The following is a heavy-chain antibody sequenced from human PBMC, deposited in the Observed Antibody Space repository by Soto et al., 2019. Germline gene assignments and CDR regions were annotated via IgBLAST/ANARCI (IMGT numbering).Heavy chain of an antibody. CDR1: YGSLSVSNVF. D-gene: IGHD4-4*01. Sequence: SETLSLTSTVSYGSLSVSNVFWGWVRQPPGKGLECIVNIDYSWTAYFNPSLRTRVTFPVDTSKNQFSLTHYSVTAADTAVYYCARTTGRQLDFWGQGILVTLSS. CDR2: IDYSWTA. J-gene: IGHJ4*02. CDR3: ARTTGRQLDF. V-gene: IGHV4-39*01.